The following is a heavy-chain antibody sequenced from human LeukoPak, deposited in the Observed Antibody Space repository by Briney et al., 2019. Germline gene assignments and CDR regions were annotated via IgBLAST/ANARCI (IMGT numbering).Heavy chain of an antibody. CDR1: GASISSGDYY. D-gene: IGHD3-3*01. J-gene: IGHJ5*02. CDR3: ARWAIFGVA. V-gene: IGHV4-30-4*08. Sequence: SETLSLTCTVSGASISSGDYYWSWIRQPPGTGLEWIGYIYYCGSTYYNPSLKSRLTISVDTSKNQFSLKLTSVTAADTAVYYCARWAIFGVAWGQGTLVTVSS. CDR2: IYYCGST.